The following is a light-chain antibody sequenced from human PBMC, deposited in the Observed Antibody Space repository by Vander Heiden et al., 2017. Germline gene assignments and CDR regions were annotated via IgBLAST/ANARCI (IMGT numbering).Light chain of an antibody. CDR2: EVS. V-gene: IGLV2-14*01. Sequence: QSALTQPASVYGSPGPSVTIPCTGTISAVGGCNYFSWSQQHPGKAAQLLLDEVSKRPAGVANRFSASKAGNTAARTTSGRKAEDEAEYYGSAYTSSSNRVFGTGTKVTVL. CDR1: ISAVGGCNY. J-gene: IGLJ1*01. CDR3: SAYTSSSNRV.